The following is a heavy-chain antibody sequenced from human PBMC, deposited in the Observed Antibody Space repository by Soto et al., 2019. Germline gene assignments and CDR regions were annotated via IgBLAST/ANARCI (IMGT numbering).Heavy chain of an antibody. CDR3: ARLGYFDNSGYSYFDS. CDR1: GFTFINYA. Sequence: GGSLRLSCAASGFTFINYAMSWVRQAPGKGLEWVSTISGSGVTTYYADSVKGRFTISRDNSKNTLYLQMNSLRAEDTAEYYCARLGYFDNSGYSYFDSWGQGTLVTVSS. CDR2: ISGSGVTT. V-gene: IGHV3-23*01. D-gene: IGHD3-22*01. J-gene: IGHJ5*01.